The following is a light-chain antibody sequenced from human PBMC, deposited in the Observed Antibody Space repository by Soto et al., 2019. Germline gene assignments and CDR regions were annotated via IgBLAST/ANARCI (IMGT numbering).Light chain of an antibody. V-gene: IGKV3D-20*01. Sequence: EIVLTQSPATLSLPPGERATLSCGSSQSVSSSYLAWYQQKPGLAPRLLIYDASSRAPAIPDRFSGSGSGTDFTLTITRLEPEDFAVYYCQQYGTSPITFGQGTRLEIK. CDR3: QQYGTSPIT. CDR1: QSVSSSY. CDR2: DAS. J-gene: IGKJ5*01.